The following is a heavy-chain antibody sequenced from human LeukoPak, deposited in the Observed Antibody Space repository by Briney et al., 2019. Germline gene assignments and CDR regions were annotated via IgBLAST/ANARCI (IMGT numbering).Heavy chain of an antibody. CDR1: GFTFSSYA. J-gene: IGHJ6*02. V-gene: IGHV3-23*01. D-gene: IGHD4-17*01. Sequence: GGSLRLTCAASGFTFSSYAMSWVRQAPGKGLEWVSAISGSGGSTYYADSVKGRFTISRDNSKNTLYLQMNSLRAEDTAVYYCAKDPKRLRRQVRDYGMDVWGQGTTVTVSS. CDR3: AKDPKRLRRQVRDYGMDV. CDR2: ISGSGGST.